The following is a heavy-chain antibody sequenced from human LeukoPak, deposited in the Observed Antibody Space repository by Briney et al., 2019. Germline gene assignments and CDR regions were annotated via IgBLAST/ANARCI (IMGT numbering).Heavy chain of an antibody. D-gene: IGHD2-8*02. CDR2: IWYDGGIK. Sequence: PGGSLKLSCAASGFTFNTFGMNWVRQAPGKGLEWVAVIWYDGGIKYYADSVKGRFTVSRDNSKSTLYPQLNSLRAEDTAVYYCARISCTGNSCRPHSYYDMDVWGQGTTVTVSS. CDR3: ARISCTGNSCRPHSYYDMDV. V-gene: IGHV3-33*01. CDR1: GFTFNTFG. J-gene: IGHJ6*02.